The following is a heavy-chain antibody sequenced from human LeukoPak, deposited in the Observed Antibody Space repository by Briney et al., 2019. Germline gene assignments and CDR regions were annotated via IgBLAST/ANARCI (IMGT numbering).Heavy chain of an antibody. Sequence: GASVKVSCKASGYTFTSYGISWVRQAPGQGLEWMGWISAYNGNTNYAQKLQGRVTMTTDTSTSTAYMELRSLRSDDTAVYYCAREGAXLDLYDSSGYYFDYWGQGTLVTVSS. D-gene: IGHD3-22*01. CDR1: GYTFTSYG. CDR2: ISAYNGNT. V-gene: IGHV1-18*01. CDR3: AREGAXLDLYDSSGYYFDY. J-gene: IGHJ4*02.